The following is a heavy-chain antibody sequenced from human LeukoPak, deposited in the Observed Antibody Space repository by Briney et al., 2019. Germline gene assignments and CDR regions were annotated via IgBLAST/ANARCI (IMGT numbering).Heavy chain of an antibody. CDR2: FSYSGAT. J-gene: IGHJ4*02. CDR3: ARHPNLTAPRGFDY. D-gene: IGHD7-27*01. CDR1: GYSISTYY. Sequence: SETLSLTCTVSGYSISTYYWSWIRQPPGKELEWVAYFSYSGATTYNPSLKSRVTISPDMSKNQFSLKLSSVTAADTAVYYCARHPNLTAPRGFDYWGQGTLVTVSS. V-gene: IGHV4-59*08.